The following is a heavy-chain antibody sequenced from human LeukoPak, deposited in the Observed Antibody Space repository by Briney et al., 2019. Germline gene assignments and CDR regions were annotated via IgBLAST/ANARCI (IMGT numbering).Heavy chain of an antibody. Sequence: PSETLSLTCTVSGGSISTSNYYWGWIRQPPGKGLEWIGYIYYSGSTNYNPSLKSRVTISVDTSKNQFSLKLSSVTAADTAVYYCARSSSWTGGFDYWGQGTLVTVSS. J-gene: IGHJ4*02. V-gene: IGHV4-61*05. CDR1: GGSISTSNYY. CDR3: ARSSSWTGGFDY. CDR2: IYYSGST. D-gene: IGHD6-13*01.